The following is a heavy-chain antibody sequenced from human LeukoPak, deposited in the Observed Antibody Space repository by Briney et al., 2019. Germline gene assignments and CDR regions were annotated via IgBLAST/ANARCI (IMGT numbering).Heavy chain of an antibody. Sequence: KISCKASGGTFSSYAISWVRQAPGQGLEWMGGIIPIFGTANYAQKFQGRVTITADESTSTAYMELSSLRSEDTAVYYCASIQFLDYYYYYMDVWGKGTTVTISS. CDR1: GGTFSSYA. V-gene: IGHV1-69*01. J-gene: IGHJ6*03. CDR2: IIPIFGTA. D-gene: IGHD2-21*01. CDR3: ASIQFLDYYYYYMDV.